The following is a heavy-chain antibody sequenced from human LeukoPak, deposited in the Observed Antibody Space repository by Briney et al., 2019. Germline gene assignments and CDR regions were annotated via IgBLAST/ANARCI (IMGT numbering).Heavy chain of an antibody. Sequence: GASVKVSCKASGYTFTGYYMHWVRQAPGQGLELMGWINPNSGGTNYAQKFQGRGTMTRDTSISTAYMELSRLRSDDTAVYYCARSPRVVRGVIPDYWGQGTLVTVSS. CDR2: INPNSGGT. V-gene: IGHV1-2*02. CDR1: GYTFTGYY. J-gene: IGHJ4*02. CDR3: ARSPRVVRGVIPDY. D-gene: IGHD3-10*01.